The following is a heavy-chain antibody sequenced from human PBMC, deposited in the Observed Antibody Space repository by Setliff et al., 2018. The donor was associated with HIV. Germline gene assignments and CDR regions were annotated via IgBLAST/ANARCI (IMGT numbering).Heavy chain of an antibody. D-gene: IGHD2-15*01. CDR3: ARDLGGLRRYFDY. J-gene: IGHJ4*02. Sequence: SETLSLTCTVSGGSISSYYWSWIRQPPGKGLEWIGYIYYSGRTNYNPSLKSRVTISVDTSKNQFSLKLSSVTAADTAMYYCARDLGGLRRYFDYWGQGTLVTVSS. V-gene: IGHV4-59*01. CDR1: GGSISSYY. CDR2: IYYSGRT.